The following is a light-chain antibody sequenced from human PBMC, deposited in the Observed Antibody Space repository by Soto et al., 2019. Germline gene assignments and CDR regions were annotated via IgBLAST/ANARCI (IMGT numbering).Light chain of an antibody. J-gene: IGLJ3*02. Sequence: QSALTQPASVSGSPGQSITISCTGTNSDVGTYELVSWYQQHPGRAPKLMIYEVSNRPSGVSNRFSGSKSGNTASLTISGLQAEDEADYYCSSYTSSSTLGVFGGGTKLTVL. CDR1: NSDVGTYEL. CDR2: EVS. CDR3: SSYTSSSTLGV. V-gene: IGLV2-14*02.